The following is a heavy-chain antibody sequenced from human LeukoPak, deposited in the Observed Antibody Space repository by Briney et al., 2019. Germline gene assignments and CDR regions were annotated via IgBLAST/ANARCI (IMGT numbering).Heavy chain of an antibody. CDR3: ALARGPNYYDSSGSNWFDP. V-gene: IGHV1-58*02. D-gene: IGHD3-22*01. Sequence: SVKVSCKASGFTFTSSAMQWVRQARGQRLEWIGWIVVGSGNTNYAQKFQERVTITRDMSTSTAYMELSSLRSEDTAVYYCALARGPNYYDSSGSNWFDPWGQGTLVTVSS. CDR1: GFTFTSSA. J-gene: IGHJ5*02. CDR2: IVVGSGNT.